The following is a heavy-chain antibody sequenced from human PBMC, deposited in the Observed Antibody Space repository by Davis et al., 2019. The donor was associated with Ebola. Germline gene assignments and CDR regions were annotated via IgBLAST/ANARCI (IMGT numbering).Heavy chain of an antibody. CDR1: GYSISSYY. CDR2: IYYSGST. CDR3: ARDQYYYDSSGYHRGAFDI. Sequence: MPSEILSLTCTVSGYSISSYYWSWIRQPPGKGLEWIGYIYYSGSTNYNPSLKSRVTISVDTSKNQFSLKLSSVTAADTAVYYCARDQYYYDSSGYHRGAFDIWGQGTMVTVSS. V-gene: IGHV4-59*01. D-gene: IGHD3-22*01. J-gene: IGHJ3*02.